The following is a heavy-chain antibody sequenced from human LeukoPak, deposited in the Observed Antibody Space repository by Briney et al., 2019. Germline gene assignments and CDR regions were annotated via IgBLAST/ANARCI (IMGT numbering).Heavy chain of an antibody. CDR3: AKGSEGGYSYGYHSDY. CDR1: GFMFSNYA. Sequence: PGGSLRLSCAASGFMFSNYAMSSVRQAPGKGLEWVSGISGSGGNTYHADSVKGRFTISRDNSKNRLYLQMNSLRAEDAAVYYCAKGSEGGYSYGYHSDYWGQGTLVTVSS. J-gene: IGHJ4*02. D-gene: IGHD5-18*01. CDR2: ISGSGGNT. V-gene: IGHV3-23*01.